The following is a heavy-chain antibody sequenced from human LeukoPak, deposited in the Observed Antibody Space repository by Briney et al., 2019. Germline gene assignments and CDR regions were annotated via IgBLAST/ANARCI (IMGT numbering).Heavy chain of an antibody. CDR1: GDSVSSNSAA. CDR3: ARGDDFWSGYNDAFDI. CDR2: TYYRSKWYN. J-gene: IGHJ3*02. Sequence: SQTLSLTCAISGDSVSSNSAAWNWIRQSPSRGLEWLGRTYYRSKWYNDYAVSVKSRITINPDTSKNQFSLQLNSVTPEDTAVYYCARGDDFWSGYNDAFDIWAQGTMVTVSS. D-gene: IGHD3-3*01. V-gene: IGHV6-1*01.